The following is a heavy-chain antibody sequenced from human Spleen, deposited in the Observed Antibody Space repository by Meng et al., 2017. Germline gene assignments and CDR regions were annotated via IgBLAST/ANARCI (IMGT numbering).Heavy chain of an antibody. J-gene: IGHJ5*02. CDR1: GGTFSNYA. Sequence: SVKVSCKASGGTFSNYAISWLRQAPGQGLEWMGGIIPIFGTTEYAQKFQGRVTINADKSTSTAYMELSSLRSEDTAVCYCAREPSGRFTPWGQGTLVTVSS. CDR3: AREPSGRFTP. V-gene: IGHV1-69*06. CDR2: IIPIFGTT.